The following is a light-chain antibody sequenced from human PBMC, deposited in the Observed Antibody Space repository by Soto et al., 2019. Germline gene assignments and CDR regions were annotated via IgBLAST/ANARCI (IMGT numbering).Light chain of an antibody. Sequence: EIVLTQSPDTLSLSPGERATLSCRASQSISTYIAWYQQKPGQAPRLLIYDASNRATGIPARFSGSGSGTDFTLTISSLEPEDFAVYYCHQRQSWPRTFGQGTTVDIK. CDR3: HQRQSWPRT. CDR2: DAS. V-gene: IGKV3-11*01. J-gene: IGKJ1*01. CDR1: QSISTY.